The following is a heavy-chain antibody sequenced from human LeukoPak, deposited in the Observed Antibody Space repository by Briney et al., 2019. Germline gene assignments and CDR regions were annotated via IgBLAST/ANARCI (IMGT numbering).Heavy chain of an antibody. CDR2: ISYDGSNK. Sequence: PGGSLRLSCAASGFTFSSYAMHWVRQAPGKGLEWVAVISYDGSNKYYADSVKGRFTISRDNSKNTLYLQMNSLRAEDTAVYYCAKPPLRFLEWYYMDVWGKGTTVTVSS. J-gene: IGHJ6*03. CDR1: GFTFSSYA. V-gene: IGHV3-30*04. D-gene: IGHD3-3*01. CDR3: AKPPLRFLEWYYMDV.